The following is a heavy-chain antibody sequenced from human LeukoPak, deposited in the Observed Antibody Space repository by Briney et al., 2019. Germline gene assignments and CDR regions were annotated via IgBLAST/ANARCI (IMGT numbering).Heavy chain of an antibody. CDR1: GFTFSSYG. CDR3: AAHHGELGYFDY. J-gene: IGHJ4*02. V-gene: IGHV3-33*01. D-gene: IGHD1-26*01. CDR2: IWYDGSNK. Sequence: PGGSLRLSCAASGFTFSSYGMHWVRQAPGKGLEWVAVIWYDGSNKYYADSVKGRFTISRDNSKNTLYLQMNSLRAEDTAVHYCAAHHGELGYFDYWGQGTLVTVSS.